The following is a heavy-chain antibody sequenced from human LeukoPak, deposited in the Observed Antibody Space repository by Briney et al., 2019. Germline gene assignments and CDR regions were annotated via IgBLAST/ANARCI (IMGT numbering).Heavy chain of an antibody. J-gene: IGHJ3*02. CDR1: GYTFTSYG. D-gene: IGHD1-26*01. CDR2: ISAYNGNT. V-gene: IGHV1-18*01. Sequence: ASVKVSCKASGYTFTSYGISWVRQAPGQGLEWMGWISAYNGNTNYAQKLQGRVTITTDTSTSTAYMELRSLRSDDTAVYYCARDRGSYYPPDAFDIWGQGTMVTVSS. CDR3: ARDRGSYYPPDAFDI.